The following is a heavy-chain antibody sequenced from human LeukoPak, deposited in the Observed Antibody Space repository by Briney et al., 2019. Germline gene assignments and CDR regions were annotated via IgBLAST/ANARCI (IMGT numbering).Heavy chain of an antibody. CDR3: ARSGYSGYDEGGHY. Sequence: ASVKVSCKASGYTFTGYYMHWVRQAPGQGLEWMGWINPNSGGTNYAQKFQGWVTMTRDTSISTAYMELSRLRSDDTAVYYCARSGYSGYDEGGHYWGQGTLVTVSS. CDR2: INPNSGGT. J-gene: IGHJ4*02. D-gene: IGHD5-12*01. CDR1: GYTFTGYY. V-gene: IGHV1-2*04.